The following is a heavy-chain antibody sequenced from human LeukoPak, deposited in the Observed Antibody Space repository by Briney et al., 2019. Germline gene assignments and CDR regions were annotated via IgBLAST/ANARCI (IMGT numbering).Heavy chain of an antibody. CDR3: ARDIEKRELLAWYFDY. D-gene: IGHD1-26*01. V-gene: IGHV3-74*01. CDR1: GFTFSSYW. Sequence: GGSLRLSCAASGFTFSSYWMHWIRQVPGKGLVWVSRINSDGSSTSYADSVKGRFTISRDNSKNTLYLQMNSLRAEDTAVYYCARDIEKRELLAWYFDYWGQGTLVTVSS. CDR2: INSDGSST. J-gene: IGHJ4*02.